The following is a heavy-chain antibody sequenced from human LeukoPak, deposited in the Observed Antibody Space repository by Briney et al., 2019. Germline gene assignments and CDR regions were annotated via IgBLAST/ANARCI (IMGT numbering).Heavy chain of an antibody. CDR2: IRGSGGST. J-gene: IGHJ5*02. CDR1: GFIFSNYA. D-gene: IGHD6-13*01. Sequence: GGSLRLSCAASGFIFSNYAMSWVRQAPGKGLEWVSIIRGSGGSTYYVGSVKGRFTIFRDNSKNTLYLQMNSLRADDTAVYYCAKEPGIAAAAQNNWFDPWGQGTLVTVSS. CDR3: AKEPGIAAAAQNNWFDP. V-gene: IGHV3-23*01.